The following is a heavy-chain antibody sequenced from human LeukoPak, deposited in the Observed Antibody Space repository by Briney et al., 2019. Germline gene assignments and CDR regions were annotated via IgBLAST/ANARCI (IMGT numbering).Heavy chain of an antibody. V-gene: IGHV1-2*06. Sequence: AASVKVSCKASGGTFSSYAISWVRQAPGQGLEWMGRINPNSGGTNYAQKFQGRVTMTRDTSISTAYMELSRLGSDDTAVYYCARHLFIAAAGTLGYWGQGTLVTVSS. CDR1: GGTFSSYA. D-gene: IGHD6-13*01. CDR2: INPNSGGT. J-gene: IGHJ4*02. CDR3: ARHLFIAAAGTLGY.